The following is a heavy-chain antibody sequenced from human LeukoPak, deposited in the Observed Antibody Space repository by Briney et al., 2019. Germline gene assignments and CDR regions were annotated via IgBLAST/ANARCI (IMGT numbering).Heavy chain of an antibody. J-gene: IGHJ4*02. V-gene: IGHV4-34*01. CDR3: ARQRVRGVRTFDY. CDR1: GGSFSGYY. Sequence: SETLSLTCAVYGGSFSGYYWSWIRQPPGKGLEWIGEINHSGSTNYNPSLKSRVTISVDTSKIQFSLKLSSVTAADTAVYYCARQRVRGVRTFDYWGQGTLVTVSS. CDR2: INHSGST. D-gene: IGHD3-10*01.